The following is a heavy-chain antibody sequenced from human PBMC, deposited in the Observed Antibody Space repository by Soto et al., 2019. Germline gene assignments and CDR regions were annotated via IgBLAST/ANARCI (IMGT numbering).Heavy chain of an antibody. CDR1: GASISGFY. V-gene: IGHV4-4*07. J-gene: IGHJ5*02. CDR2: IYATGTT. CDR3: VRDGTKTLRDWFDP. D-gene: IGHD1-1*01. Sequence: SETLSLTCTVSGASISGFYWSWSRKSAGKGLEWIGRIYATGTTDYNPSLKSRVMMSVDTSKKQFSLKLRSVAAADTAVYYCVRDGTKTLRDWFDPWGQGISVTVSS.